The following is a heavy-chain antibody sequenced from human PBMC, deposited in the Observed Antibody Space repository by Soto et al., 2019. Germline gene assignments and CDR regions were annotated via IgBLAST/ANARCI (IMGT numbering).Heavy chain of an antibody. V-gene: IGHV4-59*01. D-gene: IGHD6-6*01. Sequence: SETLSLTCTVSGGSISGYYWSWIRQPPGKGLEWIGYIYYSGSTTYNPSLKSPATISVDTSRNQFSLKLSSVTAADTAVYYCAKVRDDHSYFFDYWGQGTLVTVSS. CDR3: AKVRDDHSYFFDY. CDR1: GGSISGYY. J-gene: IGHJ4*02. CDR2: IYYSGST.